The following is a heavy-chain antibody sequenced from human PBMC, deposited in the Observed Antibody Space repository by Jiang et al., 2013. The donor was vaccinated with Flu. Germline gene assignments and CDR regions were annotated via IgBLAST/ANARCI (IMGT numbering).Heavy chain of an antibody. CDR1: GFTFSSYG. Sequence: LVEVWGRRGPASEVPRDSPRAASGFTFSSYGMHWVRQAPGKGLEWVAVISYDGSNKYYADSVKGRFTISRDNSKNTLYLQMNSLRAEDTAVYYCAKDVSGIEDYFDYWGQGTLVTVSS. J-gene: IGHJ4*02. D-gene: IGHD2-15*01. CDR2: ISYDGSNK. CDR3: AKDVSGIEDYFDY. V-gene: IGHV3-30*18.